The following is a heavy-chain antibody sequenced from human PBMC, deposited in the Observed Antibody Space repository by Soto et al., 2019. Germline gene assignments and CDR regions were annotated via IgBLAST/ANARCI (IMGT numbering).Heavy chain of an antibody. D-gene: IGHD6-13*01. CDR2: INPSGGT. CDR1: GGSFSGYY. V-gene: IGHV4-34*01. J-gene: IGHJ4*02. CDR3: ARVRASRGQRDLDF. Sequence: QVQLQQWGAGLLKPSETLSLTCGVYGGSFSGYYWNCIRQPPGKGLEWIGEINPSGGTNYNPSLKSRVPISADTSKNQFSLKRSSVTAADTAVYYCARVRASRGQRDLDFWGQGTLVTVSS.